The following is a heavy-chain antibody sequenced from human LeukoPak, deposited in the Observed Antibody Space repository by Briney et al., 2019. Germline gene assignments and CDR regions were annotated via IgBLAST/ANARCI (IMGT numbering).Heavy chain of an antibody. D-gene: IGHD5-12*01. CDR3: VNLGYSD. CDR1: GFSFSAAW. CDR2: IKNDGSDK. J-gene: IGHJ4*02. Sequence: GGSLRLSCEASGFSFSAAWMTWVRQAPGKGLEWVATIKNDGSDKYYVDSVKGRFTLSRDNAKNSVYLQTNSLRVEDTAVYYCVNLGYSDGGQGTLVTVSS. V-gene: IGHV3-7*01.